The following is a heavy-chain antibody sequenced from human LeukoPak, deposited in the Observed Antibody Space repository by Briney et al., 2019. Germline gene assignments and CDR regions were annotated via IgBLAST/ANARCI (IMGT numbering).Heavy chain of an antibody. D-gene: IGHD3-22*01. Sequence: GASVKVSCKASGYTFTSYGTSWVRQAPGQGLEWMGWISAYNGHTNSAQKVQGRVTMTTDTSTSTAYMELRSLRSDDTAVYYCAREGPDSSGYYGVEYWGQGTLVTVSS. CDR2: ISAYNGHT. J-gene: IGHJ4*02. V-gene: IGHV1-18*01. CDR1: GYTFTSYG. CDR3: AREGPDSSGYYGVEY.